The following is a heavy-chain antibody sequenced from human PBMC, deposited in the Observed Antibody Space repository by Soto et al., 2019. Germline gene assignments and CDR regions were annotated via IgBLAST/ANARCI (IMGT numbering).Heavy chain of an antibody. CDR3: ARWYGSEVFDY. CDR2: MYYSVST. V-gene: IGHV4-39*01. J-gene: IGHJ4*02. D-gene: IGHD3-10*01. Sequence: QLQLQESGPGLVKPSETLSLTCTVSGGSISSSSYYWGWIRQPPGKRREWIGGMYYSVSTYFNPSLKSRVTISVDTSKHQSSLKLSSVTAADTAVYYCARWYGSEVFDYWGQGTLVTVSS. CDR1: GGSISSSSYY.